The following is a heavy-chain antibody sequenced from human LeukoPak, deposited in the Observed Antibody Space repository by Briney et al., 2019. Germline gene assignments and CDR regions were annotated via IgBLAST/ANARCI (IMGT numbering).Heavy chain of an antibody. CDR3: AKDAGSLWQLLRWYYFDY. CDR1: GFTFSSYA. Sequence: PGGSLRLSCAASGFTFSSYAMSWVRQAPGKGLEWVSAISGSGGSTYYADSVKGRFTISRDNSKNTLYLQMNSLRAEDTAVNYCAKDAGSLWQLLRWYYFDYWGQGILVTVSS. J-gene: IGHJ4*02. CDR2: ISGSGGST. D-gene: IGHD2-15*01. V-gene: IGHV3-23*01.